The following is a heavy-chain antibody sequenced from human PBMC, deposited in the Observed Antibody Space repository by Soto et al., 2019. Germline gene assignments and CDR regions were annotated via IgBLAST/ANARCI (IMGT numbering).Heavy chain of an antibody. CDR3: ARGPTGWYGFDS. J-gene: IGHJ5*01. CDR1: GFTFSTIW. CDR2: ISMDGSNT. V-gene: IGHV3-74*01. Sequence: EVHLVESGGVLVQPGGSLRLSCAASGFTFSTIWMHWARQAPGKGLVWVSRISMDGSNTNYADFVKGRFTISRDNAKNTLYLQMNSLTVEDTAIYVCARGPTGWYGFDSWGQGTLVTVSS. D-gene: IGHD6-19*01.